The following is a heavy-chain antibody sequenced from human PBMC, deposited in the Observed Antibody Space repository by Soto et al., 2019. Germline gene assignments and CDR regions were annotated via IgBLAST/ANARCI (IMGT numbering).Heavy chain of an antibody. CDR2: IYWDDDK. CDR1: GFSLSTTGVG. CDR3: AHSDYIRPLDS. J-gene: IGHJ4*02. D-gene: IGHD4-17*01. V-gene: IGHV2-5*02. Sequence: QITLKESGPTLVKPTQTLTLTCTFSGFSLSTTGVGVGWIRQPPGKALEWLALIYWDDDKRYSPSLKSRLTITKDTSKNQVGRTMTNMDPLDTATYYCAHSDYIRPLDSWGQGTLVTVSS.